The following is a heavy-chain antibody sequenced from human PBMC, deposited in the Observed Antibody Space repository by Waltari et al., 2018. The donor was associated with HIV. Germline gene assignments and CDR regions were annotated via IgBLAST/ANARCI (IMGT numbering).Heavy chain of an antibody. J-gene: IGHJ4*02. Sequence: QVQQVESGGGVVEPGRSLRLSCAASGFPFSSYGMQWVRQAPGRGLEGVAVISYDGSNKYYADAVKGRFTISRDNSKNTLDLQMNSLRAEDTAVYYCAKDKGGVTYIFDYWCQGTLVTVSS. CDR3: AKDKGGVTYIFDY. CDR2: ISYDGSNK. V-gene: IGHV3-30*18. D-gene: IGHD1-1*01. CDR1: GFPFSSYG.